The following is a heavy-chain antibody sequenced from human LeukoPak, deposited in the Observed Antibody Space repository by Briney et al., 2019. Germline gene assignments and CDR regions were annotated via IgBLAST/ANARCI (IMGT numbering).Heavy chain of an antibody. D-gene: IGHD3-22*01. J-gene: IGHJ3*02. V-gene: IGHV3-30-3*01. Sequence: GGSLRLSCAASGFTFSNAWMSWVRQAPGKGLEWVAVISYDGSNKYYADSVKGRFTISRDNSKNTLYLQMNSLGAEDTAVYYCARDYYDSSGSGFGAFDIWGQGTMVTVSS. CDR1: GFTFSNAW. CDR3: ARDYYDSSGSGFGAFDI. CDR2: ISYDGSNK.